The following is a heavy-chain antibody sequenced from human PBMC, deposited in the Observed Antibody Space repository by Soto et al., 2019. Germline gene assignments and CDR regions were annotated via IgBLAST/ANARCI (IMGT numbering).Heavy chain of an antibody. J-gene: IGHJ4*02. Sequence: GGSLRLSCAASGFTFSSYSMNWVRQAPGKGLEWVSSISSSSSYIYYADSVKGRFTISRDNAKNSLYLQMNSLRAKDTAVYYCEREWRYFDWLTSSHFDYWGQGTLVTVSS. CDR3: EREWRYFDWLTSSHFDY. D-gene: IGHD3-9*01. CDR2: ISSSSSYI. V-gene: IGHV3-21*01. CDR1: GFTFSSYS.